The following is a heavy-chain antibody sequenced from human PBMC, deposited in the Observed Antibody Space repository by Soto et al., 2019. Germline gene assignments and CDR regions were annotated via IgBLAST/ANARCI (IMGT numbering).Heavy chain of an antibody. D-gene: IGHD3-22*01. CDR2: IYHSGST. CDR3: AXGGGRYDSSGYYEVFDY. CDR1: GGSISGGGYS. Sequence: SETLSLTCAVSGGSISGGGYSWSWIRQPPGKGLEWIGYIYHSGSTYYNPSLKSRVTISVDRSKNQFSLKLSSVTAADTAVYYCAXGGGRYDSSGYYEVFDYWGQGTLVTVSS. J-gene: IGHJ4*02. V-gene: IGHV4-30-2*01.